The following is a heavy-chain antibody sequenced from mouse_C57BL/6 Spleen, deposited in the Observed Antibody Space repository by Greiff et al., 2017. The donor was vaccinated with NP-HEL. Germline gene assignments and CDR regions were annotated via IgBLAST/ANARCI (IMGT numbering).Heavy chain of an antibody. J-gene: IGHJ4*01. Sequence: VKLQESGAELVMPGASVKLSCKASGYTFTSYWMHWVKQRPGQGLEWIGEIDPSDSYTNYNQKFKGKSTLTVDKSSSTAYMQLSSLTSEDSAVYYCARGKDYDVGYAMDYWGQGTSVTVSS. V-gene: IGHV1-69*01. CDR3: ARGKDYDVGYAMDY. CDR2: IDPSDSYT. D-gene: IGHD2-4*01. CDR1: GYTFTSYW.